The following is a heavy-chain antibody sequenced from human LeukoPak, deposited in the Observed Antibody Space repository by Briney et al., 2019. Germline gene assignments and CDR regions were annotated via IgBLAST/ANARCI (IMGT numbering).Heavy chain of an antibody. J-gene: IGHJ4*02. Sequence: SETLSLTCAVYGGSISGYYWSWIRQPPGKGLEWIGEINHSGSTNYNPSLKSRVTISVDASKNQFSLKLSSVTAADTAVYYCARGSHYYGSGSYDYWGQGTLVTVSS. CDR3: ARGSHYYGSGSYDY. D-gene: IGHD3-10*01. V-gene: IGHV4-34*01. CDR2: INHSGST. CDR1: GGSISGYY.